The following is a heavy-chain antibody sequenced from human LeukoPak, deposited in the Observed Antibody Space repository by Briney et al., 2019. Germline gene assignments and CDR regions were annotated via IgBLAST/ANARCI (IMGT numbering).Heavy chain of an antibody. J-gene: IGHJ6*03. Sequence: SETRSLTCTVSGGSISSYYWSWIRQPAGKGLEWIGRIYTSGSTNYNPSLKSRVTMSVDTSKNQFSLKLSSVTAADTAVYYCTRGFSGWSYYYYYYMDVWGKGTTVTVSS. V-gene: IGHV4-4*07. CDR3: TRGFSGWSYYYYYYMDV. CDR2: IYTSGST. D-gene: IGHD6-19*01. CDR1: GGSISSYY.